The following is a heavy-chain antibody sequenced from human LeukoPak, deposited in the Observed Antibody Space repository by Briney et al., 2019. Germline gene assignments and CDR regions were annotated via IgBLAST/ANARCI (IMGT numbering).Heavy chain of an antibody. J-gene: IGHJ4*02. Sequence: ASVKVSCKVSGYTFTDYYMHWVQQAPGKGLEWMGLVDPEDGETIYAEKFQGRVTITADTSTDTAHMELSSLRSEDTAVYYCATGLYGDLTLFDYWGQGTLVTVSS. V-gene: IGHV1-69-2*01. CDR3: ATGLYGDLTLFDY. CDR1: GYTFTDYY. D-gene: IGHD4-17*01. CDR2: VDPEDGET.